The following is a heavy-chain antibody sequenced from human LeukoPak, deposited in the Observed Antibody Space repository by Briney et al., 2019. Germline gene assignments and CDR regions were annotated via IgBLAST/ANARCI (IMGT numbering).Heavy chain of an antibody. J-gene: IGHJ4*02. CDR1: GGTFSSYA. V-gene: IGHV1-69*04. Sequence: ASVKVSCKASGGTFSSYAISWVRQAPGQGLEWMGRIIPILGIANYAQKFQGRVTITADKSTSTAYMELSSLRSEDTAVYYCARSYGSGSYYHYWGQGTPVTVSS. CDR3: ARSYGSGSYYHY. CDR2: IIPILGIA. D-gene: IGHD3-10*01.